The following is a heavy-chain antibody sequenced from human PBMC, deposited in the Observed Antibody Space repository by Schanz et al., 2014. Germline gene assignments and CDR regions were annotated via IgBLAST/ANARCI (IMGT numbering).Heavy chain of an antibody. CDR2: IYYSGST. Sequence: QLQESGSGLMKPSQTLSLTCAVSGGSISSGGYYWSWIRQHPGKGLEWIGYIYYSGSTYYNPSLKSRVTISVDKPKKQFSLKVTSMTAADTAVYYCARGHHPHGITVAARGFDPWGQGTLVTVSS. CDR3: ARGHHPHGITVAARGFDP. CDR1: GGSISSGGYY. V-gene: IGHV4-31*11. J-gene: IGHJ5*02. D-gene: IGHD6-19*01.